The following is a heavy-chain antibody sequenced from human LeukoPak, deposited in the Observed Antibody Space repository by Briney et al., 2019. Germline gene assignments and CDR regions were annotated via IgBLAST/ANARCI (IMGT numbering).Heavy chain of an antibody. CDR3: ARDRPTLRYFDWSHAFDI. V-gene: IGHV4-4*02. J-gene: IGHJ3*02. Sequence: SGTLSLTCAVSGGSISSSKWWSCVRQSPGKGLEWIGEIYHSGSTNYNPSLKSRLTISVDKSKNQFSLKLTSVTAADTAVYYCARDRPTLRYFDWSHAFDIWGQGTMVIVSS. CDR2: IYHSGST. CDR1: GGSISSSKW. D-gene: IGHD3-9*01.